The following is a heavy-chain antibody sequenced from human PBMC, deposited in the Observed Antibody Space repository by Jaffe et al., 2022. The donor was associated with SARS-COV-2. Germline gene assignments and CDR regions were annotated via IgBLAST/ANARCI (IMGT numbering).Heavy chain of an antibody. D-gene: IGHD1-26*01. J-gene: IGHJ5*02. Sequence: QVQLQESGPGLVKPSQTLSLTCTVSGGSISSGSYYWSWIRQPAGKGLEWIGRIYTSGSTNYNPSLKSRVTISVDTSKNQFSLKLSSVTAADTAVYYCARGTALIVGATFYWFDPWGQGTLVTVSS. CDR3: ARGTALIVGATFYWFDP. V-gene: IGHV4-61*02. CDR2: IYTSGST. CDR1: GGSISSGSYY.